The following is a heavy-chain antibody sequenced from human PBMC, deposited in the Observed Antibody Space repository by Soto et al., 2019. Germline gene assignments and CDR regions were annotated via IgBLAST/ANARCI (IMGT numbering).Heavy chain of an antibody. CDR2: IRSKAYGGTT. CDR3: TSPSYGDDYYYGMDV. Sequence: GVLRLSCTASGFSFGDYAMSWVRQAPGKGLEWVGFIRSKAYGGTTEYAASVKGRFTISRDDSKSIAYLQMNSLKTEDTAVYYCTSPSYGDDYYYGMDVWGQGTTVTVSS. D-gene: IGHD4-17*01. CDR1: GFSFGDYA. V-gene: IGHV3-49*04. J-gene: IGHJ6*02.